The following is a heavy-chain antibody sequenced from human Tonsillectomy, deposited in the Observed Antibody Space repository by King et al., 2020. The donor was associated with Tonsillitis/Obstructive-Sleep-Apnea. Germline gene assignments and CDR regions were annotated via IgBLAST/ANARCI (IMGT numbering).Heavy chain of an antibody. Sequence: VQLQESGPGLVKPSETLSLTCTVSGGSISSYYWSWIRQPPGKGLEWIGYIYYSGSTNYNPSLKSRVTISVDTSKNQFSLKLSSVTAADTAVYYCARVVLDDITMIVVVPWFDPWGQGTLVTVSS. V-gene: IGHV4-59*01. D-gene: IGHD3-22*01. CDR1: GGSISSYY. CDR3: ARVVLDDITMIVVVPWFDP. J-gene: IGHJ5*02. CDR2: IYYSGST.